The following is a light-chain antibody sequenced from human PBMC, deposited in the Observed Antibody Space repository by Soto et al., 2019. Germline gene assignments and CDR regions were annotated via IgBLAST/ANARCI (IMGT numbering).Light chain of an antibody. CDR2: GAS. J-gene: IGKJ1*01. Sequence: EIGMTQSPATLSVSPGERVTLSCRARQSVGSNLAWYQQKPGQAPRLLIYGASTRATGIPARFSGSGSGTDFTLTISRLEPEDFAVYYCQQYGGSPRTFGQGTKVDIK. CDR1: QSVGSN. CDR3: QQYGGSPRT. V-gene: IGKV3-15*01.